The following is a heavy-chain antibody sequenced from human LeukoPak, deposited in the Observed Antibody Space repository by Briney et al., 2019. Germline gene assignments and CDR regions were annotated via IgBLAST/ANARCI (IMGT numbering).Heavy chain of an antibody. CDR3: AGGNNGLYYFDY. V-gene: IGHV3-48*03. Sequence: GGSLRLSCAASGFTFSSYEMNWVRQAPGKGLEWVSYISSSGSTIYYADSVKGRFIISRDNAKNSLYLQMNSLRAEDTAVYYCAGGNNGLYYFDYWGQGTLVTVSS. J-gene: IGHJ4*02. CDR2: ISSSGSTI. D-gene: IGHD5-12*01. CDR1: GFTFSSYE.